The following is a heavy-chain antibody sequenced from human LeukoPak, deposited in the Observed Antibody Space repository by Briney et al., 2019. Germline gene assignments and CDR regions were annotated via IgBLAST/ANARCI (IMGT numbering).Heavy chain of an antibody. J-gene: IGHJ6*03. Sequence: SETLSLTCAVSGYSISSGYYWGWIRQPPGKGLEWIGSIYYSGSTYYNPSLKSRVTISVDTSKNQFSLKLTSVTAADTDVYYCARVQRPDYYYYFMDVWGKGTTVTVSS. CDR2: IYYSGST. CDR1: GYSISSGYY. V-gene: IGHV4-38-2*01. CDR3: ARVQRPDYYYYFMDV.